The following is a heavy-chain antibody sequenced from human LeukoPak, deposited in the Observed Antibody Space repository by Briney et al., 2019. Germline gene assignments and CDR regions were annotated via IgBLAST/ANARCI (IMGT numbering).Heavy chain of an antibody. CDR1: GYTFTGYY. V-gene: IGHV1-2*02. CDR3: ARSNYDFWTSYNYFDY. CDR2: INPNSGGT. D-gene: IGHD3-3*01. J-gene: IGHJ4*02. Sequence: ASVKVSCKASGYTFTGYYMHWVRQAPGQGLEWMGWINPNSGGTNYAQKFQGRVTMTRDTSISTAYMELSRLRSDDTAAYYCARSNYDFWTSYNYFDYWGQGTLVTVSS.